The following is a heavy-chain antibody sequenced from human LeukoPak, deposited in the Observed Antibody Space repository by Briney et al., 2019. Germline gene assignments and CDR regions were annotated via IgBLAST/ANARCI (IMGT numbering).Heavy chain of an antibody. CDR3: ARVAPHHCNSISCYSWFGP. CDR1: GFTFSSYP. J-gene: IGHJ5*02. V-gene: IGHV3-30-3*01. CDR2: ISYDGSNK. D-gene: IGHD2-2*02. Sequence: GGSLRLSCAGSGFTFSSYPMHWVRQAPGKGLEWVGVISYDGSNKYYADSVKGRFTISRDNSNNTLSLQMNSLRVEDTAVYYCARVAPHHCNSISCYSWFGPWGQGTLVTVSS.